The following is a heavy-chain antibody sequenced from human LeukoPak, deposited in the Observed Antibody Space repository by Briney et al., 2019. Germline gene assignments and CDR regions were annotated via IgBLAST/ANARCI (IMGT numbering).Heavy chain of an antibody. J-gene: IGHJ5*02. CDR2: IGFGSDT. V-gene: IGHV3-23*01. CDR3: AKHMASGGARWFDR. D-gene: IGHD2-15*01. Sequence: GGPLRLPYAASGFTFINHARTWVRQAPGKGLEWFSTIGFGSDTYYADSVRGRFTISSDNSMNTLHLQMNSLRAEDTAVYYCAKHMASGGARWFDRWGQGTLVTVSA. CDR1: GFTFINHA.